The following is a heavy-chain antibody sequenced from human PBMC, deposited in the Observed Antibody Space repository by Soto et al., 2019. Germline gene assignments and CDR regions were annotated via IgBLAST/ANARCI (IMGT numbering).Heavy chain of an antibody. CDR3: ARDGIAAAGTSWFDP. CDR1: GYTFTSHA. J-gene: IGHJ5*02. Sequence: QVQLVQSGAEEKKPGASVKVSCKASGYTFTSHAMHWVRQAPGQRLEWMGWINAGNGNTKYSQKFQGRVTITMDTSASTAYMELSSLRSEDTAVYYCARDGIAAAGTSWFDPWGQGTLVTVSS. D-gene: IGHD6-13*01. V-gene: IGHV1-3*05. CDR2: INAGNGNT.